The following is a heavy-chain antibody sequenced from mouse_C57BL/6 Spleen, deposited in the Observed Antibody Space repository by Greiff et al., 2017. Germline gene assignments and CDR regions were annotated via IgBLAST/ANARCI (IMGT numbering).Heavy chain of an antibody. J-gene: IGHJ4*01. CDR3: ARWGTTVVGAMDY. V-gene: IGHV1-19*01. CDR2: INPYNGGT. D-gene: IGHD1-1*01. CDR1: GYTFTDYY. Sequence: EVQLQQSGPVLVKPGASVKMSCKASGYTFTDYYMNWVKQSHGKSLEWIGVINPYNGGTSYNQKFKGKATLTVDKSSSTAYMELNSLTSEDSAVXYCARWGTTVVGAMDYWGQGTSVTVSS.